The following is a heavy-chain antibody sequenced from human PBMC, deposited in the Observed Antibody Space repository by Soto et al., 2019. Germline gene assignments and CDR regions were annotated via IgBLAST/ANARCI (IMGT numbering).Heavy chain of an antibody. D-gene: IGHD6-13*01. CDR1: GFTFSNAW. J-gene: IGHJ4*02. CDR2: IKSKTDGGTT. V-gene: IGHV3-15*07. CDR3: TTDPIAAAAPNDS. Sequence: PGGSLRLSCAASGFTFSNAWMNWVRQAPGKGLEWVGRIKSKTDGGTTDYAAPVKGRFTISRDDSKNTLYLQMNSLKTEDTAVDYSTTDPIAAAAPNDSWGKGTLVPVSP.